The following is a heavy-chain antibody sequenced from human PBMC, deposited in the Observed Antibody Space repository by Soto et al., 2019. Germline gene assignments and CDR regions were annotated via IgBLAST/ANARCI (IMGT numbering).Heavy chain of an antibody. CDR3: PRGRYGDY. J-gene: IGHJ4*02. D-gene: IGHD1-1*01. Sequence: QVHLVQSGAEVKKPGASVKVSCKGSGYTFTSYGITWVRQAPGQGLEWMGWISAHNGNTDYAQKLQGRVTVTRDTSTTTAYMELRSLRSDDTAVYYCPRGRYGDYWGQGALVTVSS. CDR2: ISAHNGNT. V-gene: IGHV1-18*01. CDR1: GYTFTSYG.